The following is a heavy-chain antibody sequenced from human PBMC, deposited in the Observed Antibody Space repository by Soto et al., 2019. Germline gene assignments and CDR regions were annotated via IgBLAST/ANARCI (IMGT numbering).Heavy chain of an antibody. CDR2: IYYSGST. CDR3: ARGGTMVRGVSPYYFGY. V-gene: IGHV4-59*08. Sequence: SETLSLTCTVSGGSISSYYWSWIRQPPGKGLEWIGYIYYSGSTNYNPSLKSRVTISVDTSKNQFSLKLSSVTAADTAVYYCARGGTMVRGVSPYYFGYWGQGTLVTVSS. D-gene: IGHD3-10*01. J-gene: IGHJ4*02. CDR1: GGSISSYY.